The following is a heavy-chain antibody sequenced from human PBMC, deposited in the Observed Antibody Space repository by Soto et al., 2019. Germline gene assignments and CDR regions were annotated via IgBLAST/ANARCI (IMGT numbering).Heavy chain of an antibody. Sequence: SETLSLTCAVYGGSFSGYYWSWTRQPPGKGLEWIGEINHSGSTNYNPSLKSRVTISVDTSKNQFSLKLSSVTAADTAVYYCARGFTNFWSGYRSGAFDIWGQGTMVTV. V-gene: IGHV4-34*01. CDR3: ARGFTNFWSGYRSGAFDI. CDR1: GGSFSGYY. D-gene: IGHD3-3*01. CDR2: INHSGST. J-gene: IGHJ3*02.